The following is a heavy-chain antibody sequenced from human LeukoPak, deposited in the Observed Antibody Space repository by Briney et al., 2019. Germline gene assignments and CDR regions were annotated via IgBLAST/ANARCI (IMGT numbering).Heavy chain of an antibody. CDR3: ARVSGYDWESFYDY. CDR1: DGSISSYY. CDR2: IYYSGST. J-gene: IGHJ4*02. D-gene: IGHD5-12*01. V-gene: IGHV4-59*01. Sequence: SETLSLTCTVSDGSISSYYWSWIRQPPGKGLEWIGYIYYSGSTNYNPSLKGRVTISVDTSKKQFSLKLRSVTAADTAVYYCARVSGYDWESFYDYWGQGTLVTVSS.